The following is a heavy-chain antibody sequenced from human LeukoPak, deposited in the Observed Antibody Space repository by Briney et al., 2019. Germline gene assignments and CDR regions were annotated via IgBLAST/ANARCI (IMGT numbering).Heavy chain of an antibody. J-gene: IGHJ6*04. V-gene: IGHV1-69*13. CDR3: ARDSGRYFDWLLPHPAGGYYYGMDV. CDR2: IILIFGTA. D-gene: IGHD3-9*01. CDR1: GGTFSSYA. Sequence: ASVKVSCKASGGTFSSYAISWVRQAPGQELEWMGGIILIFGTANYAQKFQGRVTITADESTSTAYMELRSLRSDDTAVYYCARDSGRYFDWLLPHPAGGYYYGMDVWGKGTTVTVPS.